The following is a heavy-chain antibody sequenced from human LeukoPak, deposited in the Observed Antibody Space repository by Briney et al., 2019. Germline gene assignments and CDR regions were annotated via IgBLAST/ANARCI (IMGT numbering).Heavy chain of an antibody. Sequence: GASVKVSCKASGGTFTSYYMHWVRQAPGQGLEWMGIINPSGGSTSYAQKFQGRVTMTRDTSTSTVYMELSSLRSEDTAVYYCARDLDASYYDSSGYPLVYWGQGTLVTVSS. J-gene: IGHJ4*02. V-gene: IGHV1-46*01. CDR3: ARDLDASYYDSSGYPLVY. CDR1: GGTFTSYY. CDR2: INPSGGST. D-gene: IGHD3-22*01.